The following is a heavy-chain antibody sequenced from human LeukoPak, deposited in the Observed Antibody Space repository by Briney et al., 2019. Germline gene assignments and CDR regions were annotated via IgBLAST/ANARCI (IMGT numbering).Heavy chain of an antibody. D-gene: IGHD2/OR15-2a*01. J-gene: IGHJ5*02. CDR2: ISIGTSFI. CDR1: GFTFDDYG. V-gene: IGHV3-21*01. CDR3: ARSPTFRGWFDP. Sequence: GGSLRLSCAASGFTFDDYGLSWVRQVPGKGLEWVAYISIGTSFIYYADSVKGRFTISRDNAKNSLYLQVNSLRAEDTAVYYCARSPTFRGWFDPWGQGTLVTVSS.